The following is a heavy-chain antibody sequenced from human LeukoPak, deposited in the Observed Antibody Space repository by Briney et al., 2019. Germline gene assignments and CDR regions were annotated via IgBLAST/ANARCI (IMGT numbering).Heavy chain of an antibody. CDR2: IIPILGIA. CDR1: GGTFSSYT. Sequence: SVKVSCKASGGTFSSYTISWVRQAPGQGLEWMGRIIPILGIANYAQKFQGRVTITVDKSTSTAYMELSSLRSEDTAVYYCALTTYYDSSGYYPYYFDYWGQGTLVTVSS. V-gene: IGHV1-69*02. D-gene: IGHD3-22*01. J-gene: IGHJ4*02. CDR3: ALTTYYDSSGYYPYYFDY.